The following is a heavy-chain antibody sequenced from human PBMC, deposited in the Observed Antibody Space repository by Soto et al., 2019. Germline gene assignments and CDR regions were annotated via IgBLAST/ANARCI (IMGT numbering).Heavy chain of an antibody. D-gene: IGHD6-19*01. CDR1: GYTFTSYG. Sequence: QVQLVQSGAEVKKPGASVKVSCKASGYTFTSYGISWARPAPGQGLEWMGWISAYNGNSNYAQKLQGRVTMTTHTTTRTAYMPLRSLRSDDTAVYYCARDPAWMVPHTVDAFDICGQRTMVTFSS. V-gene: IGHV1-18*01. J-gene: IGHJ3*02. CDR2: ISAYNGNS. CDR3: ARDPAWMVPHTVDAFDI.